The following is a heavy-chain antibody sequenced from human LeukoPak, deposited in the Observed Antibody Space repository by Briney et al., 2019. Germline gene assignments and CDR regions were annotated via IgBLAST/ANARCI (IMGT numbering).Heavy chain of an antibody. D-gene: IGHD4/OR15-4a*01. Sequence: PGGSLRLSCVASGCSFSTYSMNWVRQAPGRRPEWVSSISGDSYYIFYADSVKGRFTVSRDNAQNSLFLQMNSLKADDTAVYYCARVSSVPTPRGLDFWGQGTLVTVSS. CDR1: GCSFSTYS. V-gene: IGHV3-21*01. CDR3: ARVSSVPTPRGLDF. CDR2: ISGDSYYI. J-gene: IGHJ4*02.